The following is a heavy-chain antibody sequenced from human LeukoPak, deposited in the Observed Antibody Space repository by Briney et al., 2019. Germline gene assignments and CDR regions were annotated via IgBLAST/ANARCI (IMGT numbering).Heavy chain of an antibody. D-gene: IGHD3-22*01. CDR2: IKPDGSEK. CDR3: AKDSYDNSI. CDR1: GFTFSTSW. V-gene: IGHV3-7*01. J-gene: IGHJ4*02. Sequence: PGGSLRLSCAASGFTFSTSWMNWVRQAPGKGLEWVASIKPDGSEKYSVDSVKGRFTISRDNAKNSLYLQMNSLRAEDTAVYYCAKDSYDNSIWGQGTLVTVSS.